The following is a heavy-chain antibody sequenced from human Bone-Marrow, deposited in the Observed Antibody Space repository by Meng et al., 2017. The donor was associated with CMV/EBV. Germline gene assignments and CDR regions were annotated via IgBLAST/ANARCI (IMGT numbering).Heavy chain of an antibody. J-gene: IGHJ4*02. V-gene: IGHV1-2*02. CDR3: ARGRIVLNTEGIAVAGHSRY. CDR2: INPNSGGT. D-gene: IGHD6-19*01. CDR1: GYTFTGYY. Sequence: ASVKVSCKASGYTFTGYYMHWVRQAPGQGLEWMGWINPNSGGTNYAQKFQGRVTMTRDTSISTAYMELSSVTAADTAVYYCARGRIVLNTEGIAVAGHSRYWGQGTLVTVSS.